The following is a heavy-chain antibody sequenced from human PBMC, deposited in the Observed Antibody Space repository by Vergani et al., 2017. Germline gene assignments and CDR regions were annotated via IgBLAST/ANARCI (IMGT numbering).Heavy chain of an antibody. J-gene: IGHJ4*02. D-gene: IGHD4-23*01. V-gene: IGHV4-59*01. CDR1: GGSISSYY. CDR3: ARGAQTTVVTYFDY. Sequence: QVQLQESGPGLVKPSETLSLTCTVSGGSISSYYWSWIRQPPGKGLEWIGYIYYSGSTNYNPSLKIRVTISVDTSKNQFSLKLSSVTTADTAVYYCARGAQTTVVTYFDYWGQGTLVTVSS. CDR2: IYYSGST.